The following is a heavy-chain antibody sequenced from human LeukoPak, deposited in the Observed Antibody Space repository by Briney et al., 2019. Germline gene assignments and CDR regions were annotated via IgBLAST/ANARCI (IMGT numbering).Heavy chain of an antibody. CDR2: MSYDGSNK. J-gene: IGHJ4*02. CDR1: GFTFSSYA. Sequence: GGSLRLSCAASGFTFSSYAMHWVRQAPGKGLEWVAVMSYDGSNKYYADSVKGRFTISRDKSKNTLYLQMNSPRVEDTAVYYCASARDYDFWGFDYWGQGTLVTVSS. D-gene: IGHD3/OR15-3a*01. V-gene: IGHV3-30-3*01. CDR3: ASARDYDFWGFDY.